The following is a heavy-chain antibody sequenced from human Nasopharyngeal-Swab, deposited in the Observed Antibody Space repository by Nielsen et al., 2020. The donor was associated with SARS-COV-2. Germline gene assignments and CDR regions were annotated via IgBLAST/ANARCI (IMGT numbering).Heavy chain of an antibody. Sequence: WIRQPPGKGLEWLGSIYYSGSAYYNPSLKSRVTISVDTSKNQFSLKLSSVTAADTAVYYCARPGTGIAAADYWGQGTLVTVSS. D-gene: IGHD6-13*01. CDR2: IYYSGSA. CDR3: ARPGTGIAAADY. V-gene: IGHV4-39*01. J-gene: IGHJ4*02.